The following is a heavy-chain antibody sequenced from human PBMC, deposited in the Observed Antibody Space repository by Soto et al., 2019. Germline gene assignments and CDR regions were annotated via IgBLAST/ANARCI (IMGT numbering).Heavy chain of an antibody. CDR2: ISSTTNYI. CDR1: GFTFTRYS. J-gene: IGHJ4*02. V-gene: IGHV3-21*06. Sequence: ASLRLSCAASGFTFTRYSMNWVRQAPGKGLEWVSSISSTTNYIYYGDSMKGRFTISRDNAKNSLYLEMNSLRAEDTAVYYCARESEDLTSNFDYWGQGTLVTVSS. CDR3: ARESEDLTSNFDY.